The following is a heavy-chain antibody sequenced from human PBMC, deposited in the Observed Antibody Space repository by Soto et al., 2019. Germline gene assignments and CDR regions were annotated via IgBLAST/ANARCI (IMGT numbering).Heavy chain of an antibody. CDR2: IGTSSSYI. D-gene: IGHD4-17*01. V-gene: IGHV3-21*01. J-gene: IGHJ6*02. CDR1: GGTFSSYT. Sequence: GALRGKCVDSGGTFSSYTMNWVRQAPGRGLEWVSSIGTSSSYIYYADSVKGRFTISRDNAKNSLFLQMNSLRADDTAVYYCARDSVRDYLYYYYGMDVWGQGTTVTVSS. CDR3: ARDSVRDYLYYYYGMDV.